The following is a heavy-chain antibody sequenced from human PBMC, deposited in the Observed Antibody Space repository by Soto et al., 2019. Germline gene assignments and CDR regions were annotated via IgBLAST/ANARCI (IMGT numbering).Heavy chain of an antibody. J-gene: IGHJ4*02. V-gene: IGHV4-59*01. CDR1: GDSISTFY. CDR3: ARVRSNLFDY. Sequence: SETLSLTCTVSGDSISTFYWSWIRQPPGKGLEWIGYIHYSGSTNYNPSLKSQVIISVDTSKNQFSLKLSSVTAADTAVYFCARVRSNLFDYWGQGTLVTVS. D-gene: IGHD3-3*01. CDR2: IHYSGST.